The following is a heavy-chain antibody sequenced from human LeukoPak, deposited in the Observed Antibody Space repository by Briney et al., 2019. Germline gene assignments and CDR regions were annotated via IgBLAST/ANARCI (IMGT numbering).Heavy chain of an antibody. CDR2: IYYSGST. J-gene: IGHJ5*02. D-gene: IGHD3-10*01. CDR1: GGSISSYY. CDR3: ARQENYYYGSWGNWFDP. V-gene: IGHV4-59*08. Sequence: SEALSLTCTVSGGSISSYYWSWIRQPPGKGLEWIGYIYYSGSTNYNPSLKSRVTISVDTSKNQFSLKLSSVTAADTAVYYCARQENYYYGSWGNWFDPWGQGTLVTVPS.